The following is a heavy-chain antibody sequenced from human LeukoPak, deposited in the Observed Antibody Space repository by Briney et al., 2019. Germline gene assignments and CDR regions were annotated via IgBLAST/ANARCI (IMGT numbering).Heavy chain of an antibody. CDR1: GYTFTSYA. CDR2: INAGNGNT. J-gene: IGHJ1*01. D-gene: IGHD2-21*02. Sequence: GASVKVSCKASGYTFTSYAMHWVRQAPGQRLEWMGWINAGNGNTKYSQKFQGRVTITRDTSASTAYMELSSLRSEDTAVYYCATGGLAYCGGDCVTEYFQHWGQGTLVTVSS. V-gene: IGHV1-3*01. CDR3: ATGGLAYCGGDCVTEYFQH.